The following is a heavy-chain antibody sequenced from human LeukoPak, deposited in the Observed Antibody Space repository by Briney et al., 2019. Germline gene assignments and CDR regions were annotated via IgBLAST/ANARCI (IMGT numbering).Heavy chain of an antibody. Sequence: GGSLRLSCGVSGFTLSTCAINCLRQAPGKGLEWVSAINHSGGSIYYADSVKGRFTVSRDNSKNTLYLRMNSLRAENTAIYYCTKVNYPAMVTSHYFHYWGQGALVTVSS. CDR2: INHSGGSI. D-gene: IGHD5-18*01. V-gene: IGHV3-23*01. CDR1: GFTLSTCA. J-gene: IGHJ4*02. CDR3: TKVNYPAMVTSHYFHY.